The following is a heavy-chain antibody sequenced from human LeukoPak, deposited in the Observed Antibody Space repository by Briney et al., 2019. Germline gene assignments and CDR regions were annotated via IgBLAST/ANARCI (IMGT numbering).Heavy chain of an antibody. V-gene: IGHV4-4*02. CDR3: VGNGYYALDY. Sequence: PSETLSLTCAVSGASISSNNWWSWVRQPPGKGLEWIGEIYHSGSTNYTPSLKSRVTISIDKSKNQFSLKLSSVTAADTAVYFCVGNGYYALDYWGQGALVTVAS. CDR2: IYHSGST. CDR1: GASISSNNW. D-gene: IGHD2/OR15-2a*01. J-gene: IGHJ4*02.